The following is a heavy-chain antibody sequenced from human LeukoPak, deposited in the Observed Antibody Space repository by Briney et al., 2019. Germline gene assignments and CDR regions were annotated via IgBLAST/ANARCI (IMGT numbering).Heavy chain of an antibody. D-gene: IGHD4/OR15-4a*01. Sequence: SETLSLTCTVSGGSISSYYWSWIRQTPGKGLEWIGNISDSGDTNYNPSLQSRVTISVDTSKKQFSLKLRSVTAADTAVYYCTRRLSNGATLNYFDYWGQGTLVTVSS. CDR3: TRRLSNGATLNYFDY. J-gene: IGHJ4*02. CDR1: GGSISSYY. V-gene: IGHV4-59*08. CDR2: ISDSGDT.